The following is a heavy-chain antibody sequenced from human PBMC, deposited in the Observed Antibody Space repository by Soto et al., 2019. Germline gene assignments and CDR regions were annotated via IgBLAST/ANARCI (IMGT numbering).Heavy chain of an antibody. CDR3: ARESEDLTSNFDY. CDR1: GFTFTRYS. CDR2: ISSTTNYI. Sequence: GSLRLSCAASGFTFTRYSMNWVRQAPGKGLEWVSSISSTTNYIYYGDSMKGRFTISRDNGKSSLYLEIHSLRAEDTAVYYCARESEDLTSNFDYWGQGTLVTVSS. J-gene: IGHJ4*02. V-gene: IGHV3-21*06.